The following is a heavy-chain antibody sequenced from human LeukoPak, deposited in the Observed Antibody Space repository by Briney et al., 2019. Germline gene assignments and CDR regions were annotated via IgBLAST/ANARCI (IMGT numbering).Heavy chain of an antibody. V-gene: IGHV3-23*01. Sequence: HPGGSLRLSCAASGFSFSSYAMSWVRQAPGKGLEWVSAISGSGGSTYYADSVKGRFTISRDNSKNTLYLQMNSLRAEDTAVYYCAKGPETMIVVVHTLYYMDVWGKGTTVTVSS. J-gene: IGHJ6*03. CDR2: ISGSGGST. CDR1: GFSFSSYA. CDR3: AKGPETMIVVVHTLYYMDV. D-gene: IGHD3-22*01.